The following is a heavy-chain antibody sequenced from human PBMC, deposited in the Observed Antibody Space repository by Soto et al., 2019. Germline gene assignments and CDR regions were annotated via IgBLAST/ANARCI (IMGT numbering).Heavy chain of an antibody. J-gene: IGHJ4*02. Sequence: GESLKISCKGSGYSFTSYWIGWVRQMPGKGLEWMGISYPGDSDTRYSPYFQAQVTISADKSLSTAYLQWSSLKASDTAMYYCARKSDYGLYYFDYWGQGTLVTVSS. V-gene: IGHV5-51*01. D-gene: IGHD4-17*01. CDR2: SYPGDSDT. CDR3: ARKSDYGLYYFDY. CDR1: GYSFTSYW.